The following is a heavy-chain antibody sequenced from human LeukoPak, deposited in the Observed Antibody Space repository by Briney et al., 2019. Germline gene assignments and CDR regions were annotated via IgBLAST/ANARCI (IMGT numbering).Heavy chain of an antibody. CDR1: GYTFTSYD. J-gene: IGHJ5*02. D-gene: IGHD3-22*01. Sequence: ASVTVPCKASGYTFTSYDINWVRQAPGQGLEWMGWMNPNSGNTGYAQKFQGRVTMTRNTSISTAYMELSSLRSEDTAVYYCARGSEYYDSSGYGNWFDPWGQGTLVTVSS. V-gene: IGHV1-8*01. CDR2: MNPNSGNT. CDR3: ARGSEYYDSSGYGNWFDP.